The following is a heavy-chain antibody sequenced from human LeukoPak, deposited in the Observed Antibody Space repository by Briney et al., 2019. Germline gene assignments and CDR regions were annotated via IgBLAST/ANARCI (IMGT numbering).Heavy chain of an antibody. CDR2: INPNSGGT. V-gene: IGHV1-2*02. J-gene: IGHJ6*02. CDR3: ARDIGDYDFWSGYGMEV. Sequence: ASVKVSCKASRYTFTAFYIYWVRQAPGQGLEWMAWINPNSGGTNYTQKFQGRVTMTSDTSIATACMELSRLKSDDTAVYYCARDIGDYDFWSGYGMEVWGQGTTVTVSS. CDR1: RYTFTAFY. D-gene: IGHD3-3*01.